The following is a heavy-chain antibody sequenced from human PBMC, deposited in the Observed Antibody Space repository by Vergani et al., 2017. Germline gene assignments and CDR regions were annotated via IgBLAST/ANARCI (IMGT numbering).Heavy chain of an antibody. CDR1: GFTFSSYA. Sequence: QVQLVESGGGVVQPGRSLRLSCAASGFTFSSYAMHWVRQAPGKGLEWVAVISYDGSNKYYADSVKGRFTISRDNSKNTLYLQMNSLRAEDTAVYYCARDMITFGGVIATNWFDPWGQGTLVTVSS. V-gene: IGHV3-30-3*01. CDR3: ARDMITFGGVIATNWFDP. CDR2: ISYDGSNK. D-gene: IGHD3-16*02. J-gene: IGHJ5*02.